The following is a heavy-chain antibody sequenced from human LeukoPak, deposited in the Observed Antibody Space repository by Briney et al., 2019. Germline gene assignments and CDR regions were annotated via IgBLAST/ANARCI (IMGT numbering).Heavy chain of an antibody. J-gene: IGHJ4*02. CDR2: INPSGGST. CDR1: GYTFTXYY. Sequence: ASVKVSCKASGYTFTXYYLHWVRQAPGQGLEWXXXINPSGGSTSXXQXXXXXXTVTRDTPTTTVYMELSRLRSDDTAVYYCARDRGDDTVSYFDYWGQGTLVTVSS. CDR3: ARDRGDDTVSYFDY. V-gene: IGHV1-46*01. D-gene: IGHD3-22*01.